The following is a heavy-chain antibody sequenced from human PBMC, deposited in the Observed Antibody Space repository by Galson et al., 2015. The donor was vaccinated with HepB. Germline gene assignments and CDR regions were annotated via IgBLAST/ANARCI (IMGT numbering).Heavy chain of an antibody. J-gene: IGHJ4*02. CDR2: INTDGSIT. D-gene: IGHD6-19*01. CDR1: GFSFSSYW. CDR3: GRVRSSGWYEGGGPTGIDY. Sequence: SLRLSCAASGFSFSSYWMHWVRQAPGKGLVWVSRINTDGSITNYTGSVKGRFTVSRDNAKNTLYLQMNTLRAEDTAVYYCGRVRSSGWYEGGGPTGIDYWGQGTLATVSS. V-gene: IGHV3-74*01.